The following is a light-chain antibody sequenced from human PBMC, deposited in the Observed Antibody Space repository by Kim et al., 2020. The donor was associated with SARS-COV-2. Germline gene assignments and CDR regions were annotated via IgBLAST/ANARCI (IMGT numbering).Light chain of an antibody. CDR2: DAS. CDR1: QSVGSY. CDR3: QQRSHWLIT. J-gene: IGKJ5*01. V-gene: IGKV3-11*01. Sequence: EIVLTQSPATLSLSPGERATLSCRASQSVGSYLAWYQQKLGQAPRLLIYDASNRATGIPARFSGTGSGTDFTLTISSLDPEDFAVYYCQQRSHWLITFGQGTRLEIK.